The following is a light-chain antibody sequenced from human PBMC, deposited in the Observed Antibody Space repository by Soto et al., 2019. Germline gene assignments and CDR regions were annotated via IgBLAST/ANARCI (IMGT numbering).Light chain of an antibody. CDR1: SSDLGRYNY. J-gene: IGLJ1*01. CDR3: ASYAGSSNV. V-gene: IGLV2-8*01. Sequence: QSVLTQPPSASGSPGQSVTISCTGTSSDLGRYNYVSWYQQYPGDAPRLLIYAVTQRAAGVPGRFSGSKSGNRASLTVSGLQAEDEADYYCASYAGSSNVFGTGTKVTVL. CDR2: AVT.